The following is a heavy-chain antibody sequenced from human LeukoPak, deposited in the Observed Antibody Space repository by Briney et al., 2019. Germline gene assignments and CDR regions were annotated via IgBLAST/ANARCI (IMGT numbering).Heavy chain of an antibody. D-gene: IGHD3-3*01. J-gene: IGHJ5*02. CDR1: GGSFSGYY. CDR2: INHSGST. CDR3: ARGRRGYDFWSGYHNWFDP. V-gene: IGHV4-34*01. Sequence: SETLSLTCAVYGGSFSGYYWSWIRQPPGKGLEWIGEINHSGSTNYNPSLKSRVTISVDTSKNQFSLKLSSVTAADTAVYHCARGRRGYDFWSGYHNWFDPWGQGTLVTVSS.